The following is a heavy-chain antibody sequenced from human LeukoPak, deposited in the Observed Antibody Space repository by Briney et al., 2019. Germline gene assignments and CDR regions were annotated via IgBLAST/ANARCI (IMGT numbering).Heavy chain of an antibody. D-gene: IGHD6-19*01. CDR2: ISSSSSYI. CDR3: ARGAGGLAVAGTDY. V-gene: IGHV3-21*01. CDR1: GFTFSSYS. Sequence: PGGSLRLSCAASGFTFSSYSMNWVRQAPGKGLEWVSSISSSSSYIYYADSVKGRLTISRDNAKNSLYLQMNSLRAEDTAVYYCARGAGGLAVAGTDYWGQGTLVTVSS. J-gene: IGHJ4*02.